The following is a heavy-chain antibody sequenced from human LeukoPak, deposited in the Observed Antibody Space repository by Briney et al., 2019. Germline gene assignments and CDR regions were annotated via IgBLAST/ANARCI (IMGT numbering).Heavy chain of an antibody. CDR2: ISGSGTST. V-gene: IGHV3-23*01. Sequence: PGGSLRLSCAASGFTFSSYGMSWVRQAPGKGLEWVSAISGSGTSTYYADSVKGRFTISRDNPKNTLYLQMNSLRAEDTAVYYCAKGNYDILTGYLYYFDYWGQGTLVTVSS. D-gene: IGHD3-9*01. CDR3: AKGNYDILTGYLYYFDY. J-gene: IGHJ4*02. CDR1: GFTFSSYG.